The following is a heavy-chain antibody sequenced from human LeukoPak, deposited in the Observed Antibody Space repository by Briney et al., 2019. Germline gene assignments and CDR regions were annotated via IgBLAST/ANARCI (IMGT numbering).Heavy chain of an antibody. J-gene: IGHJ4*02. CDR2: LHTSGST. CDR1: GGSISSYY. D-gene: IGHD4-17*01. V-gene: IGHV4-4*07. Sequence: SETLSLTCTVSGGSISSYYWSWIRQPAGEGLEWIGRLHTSGSTHYNPSLKSRVTMSVDTSKNQFSLKLSSVTAADTAVYYRARDFGYGDYFFDDWGQGTLVTVSS. CDR3: ARDFGYGDYFFDD.